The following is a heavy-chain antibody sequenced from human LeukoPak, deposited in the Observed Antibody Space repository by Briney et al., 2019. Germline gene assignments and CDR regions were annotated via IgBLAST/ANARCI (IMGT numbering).Heavy chain of an antibody. CDR3: ARAAVAGFYWYFDL. V-gene: IGHV1-8*01. D-gene: IGHD6-19*01. CDR2: MNPNSGNT. CDR1: GYTFTRYD. Sequence: ASLKVSCKASGYTFTRYDINWGRQATGQGLEWMGWMNPNSGNTGYAQKFQGRVTMTRNTSISTAYMEMSSLRSEDTAVHYSARAAVAGFYWYFDLWGRGTLVTVSS. J-gene: IGHJ2*01.